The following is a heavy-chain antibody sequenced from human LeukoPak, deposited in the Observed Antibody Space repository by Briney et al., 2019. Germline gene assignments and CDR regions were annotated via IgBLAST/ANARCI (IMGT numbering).Heavy chain of an antibody. CDR3: ASLNYDSSGFYFDY. CDR2: IYHSGST. Sequence: SETLSLTCTVSGYSISSGYYWGWIRPPPGKGLEWIGSIYHSGSTYYNPSLKSRVTISVDTSKNQFSLKLSSVTAADTAVYYCASLNYDSSGFYFDYWGQGTLVTVSS. D-gene: IGHD3-22*01. V-gene: IGHV4-38-2*02. J-gene: IGHJ4*02. CDR1: GYSISSGYY.